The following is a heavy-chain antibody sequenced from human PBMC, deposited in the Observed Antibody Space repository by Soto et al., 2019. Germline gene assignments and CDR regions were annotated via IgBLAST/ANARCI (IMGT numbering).Heavy chain of an antibody. D-gene: IGHD3-3*01. CDR2: IYHSGST. V-gene: IGHV4-4*02. Sequence: SETRSLTCAVSGGSISSSNWWSWVRQPAGKGLEWIGEIYHSGSTNYNPSLKSRVTISVDKSKNQFSLKRSSVTAADTAVYYCARSRITIFGVVTYDAFDIWGQGTMVTVSS. J-gene: IGHJ3*02. CDR1: GGSISSSNW. CDR3: ARSRITIFGVVTYDAFDI.